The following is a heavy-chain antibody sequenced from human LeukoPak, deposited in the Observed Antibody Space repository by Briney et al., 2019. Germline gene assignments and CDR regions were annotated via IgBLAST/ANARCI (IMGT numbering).Heavy chain of an antibody. Sequence: SETLSLTCTVSGGSISSGDYYWSWIRQPPGKGLEWIGYIYYSGSTYYNPSLKSRVTISVDTSKNQFSLKLSSVTAADTAVYYCASFTVTTWDYFDYWGQGTLVTVSS. CDR2: IYYSGST. D-gene: IGHD4-17*01. CDR1: GGSISSGDYY. CDR3: ASFTVTTWDYFDY. V-gene: IGHV4-30-4*01. J-gene: IGHJ4*02.